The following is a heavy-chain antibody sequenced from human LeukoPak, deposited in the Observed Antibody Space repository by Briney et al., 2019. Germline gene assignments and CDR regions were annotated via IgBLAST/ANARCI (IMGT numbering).Heavy chain of an antibody. Sequence: RGSLRLSCAVSGFTFSTYNMNWVRQAPGKGLEWVSSITSTSTYIYYADSVKGRFTISRDNAKNSLYLQMNGLRVEDTAVYYCARDPYSGGYGAYYYYYMDLWGKGTTVTISS. CDR2: ITSTSTYI. V-gene: IGHV3-21*01. CDR1: GFTFSTYN. D-gene: IGHD1-26*01. CDR3: ARDPYSGGYGAYYYYYMDL. J-gene: IGHJ6*03.